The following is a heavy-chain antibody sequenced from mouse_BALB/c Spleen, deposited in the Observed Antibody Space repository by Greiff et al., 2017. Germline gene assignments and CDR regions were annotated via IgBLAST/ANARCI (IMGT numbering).Heavy chain of an antibody. D-gene: IGHD2-1*01. Sequence: DVKLQESGPCLVKPSQSLSLTCTVTGYSITSDYAWNWIRQFPGNKLEWMGYISYSGSTSYNPSLKSRISITRDTSKNQFFLQLNSVTTEDTATYYCARHYGNFFDYWGQGTTLTVSS. J-gene: IGHJ2*01. CDR3: ARHYGNFFDY. V-gene: IGHV3-2*02. CDR1: GYSITSDYA. CDR2: ISYSGST.